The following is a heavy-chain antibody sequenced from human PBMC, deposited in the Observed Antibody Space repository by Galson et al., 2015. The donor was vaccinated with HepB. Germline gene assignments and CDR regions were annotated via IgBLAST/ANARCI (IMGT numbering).Heavy chain of an antibody. D-gene: IGHD2-2*01. CDR2: ISSNGGST. J-gene: IGHJ4*02. CDR3: VKAPFGIVVPATSFDY. V-gene: IGHV3-64D*09. Sequence: SLRLSCAASGFTFSSYAMHWVRQAPGKGLEYVSAISSNGGSTYYADSVKGRFTISRDNSKNTLYLQMSSLRAEDTAVYYCVKAPFGIVVPATSFDYWGQGTLVTVSS. CDR1: GFTFSSYA.